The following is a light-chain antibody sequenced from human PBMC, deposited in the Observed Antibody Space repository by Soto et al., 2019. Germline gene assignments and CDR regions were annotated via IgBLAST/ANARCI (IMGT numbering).Light chain of an antibody. CDR2: GNN. CDR1: SSNIGAGYD. V-gene: IGLV1-40*01. J-gene: IGLJ2*01. CDR3: QSYDSSLSGSV. Sequence: QLVLTQPPSVSGAPGQRVTISCTGNSSNIGAGYDVHWYQQLPGTAPKLLIYGNNNRPSGVPDRFSGSNSGTSASLAITGLQAEDEADYYCQSYDSSLSGSVFGGGTKVTVL.